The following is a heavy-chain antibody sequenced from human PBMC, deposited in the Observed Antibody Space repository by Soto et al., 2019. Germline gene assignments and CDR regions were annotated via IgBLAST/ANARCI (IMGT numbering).Heavy chain of an antibody. V-gene: IGHV1-69*06. CDR1: GGTFSSYA. CDR2: IIPIFGTA. CDR3: ARELGIAAAGSPLQYYYYYYGMDV. Sequence: GASVKVSCKASGGTFSSYAISWVRQAPGQGLEWMGGIIPIFGTANYAQKFQGRVTITADKSTSTAYMELSSLRSEDTAVYYCARELGIAAAGSPLQYYYYYYGMDVWGQGTTVTVSS. J-gene: IGHJ6*02. D-gene: IGHD6-13*01.